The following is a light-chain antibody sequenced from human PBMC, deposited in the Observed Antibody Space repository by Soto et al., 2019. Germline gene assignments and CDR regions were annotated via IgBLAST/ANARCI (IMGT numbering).Light chain of an antibody. CDR3: QTWGTGIQV. CDR2: LNSDGSH. CDR1: SGHSSYA. Sequence: QPVLTQSPSASASLGASVKRTCTLSSGHSSYAIAWHQQQPEKGPRYLMKLNSDGSHSKGDGIPDRFSGSSSGAERYLTISSRQSEDEADFYCQTWGTGIQVFGGGTKLTVL. J-gene: IGLJ2*01. V-gene: IGLV4-69*01.